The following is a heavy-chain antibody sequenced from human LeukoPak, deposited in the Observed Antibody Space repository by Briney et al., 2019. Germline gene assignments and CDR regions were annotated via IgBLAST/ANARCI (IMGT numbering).Heavy chain of an antibody. J-gene: IGHJ6*03. D-gene: IGHD2-2*02. V-gene: IGHV1-2*02. CDR3: ARGVPAAITYYYYYYMDV. CDR1: GYTFTGYY. Sequence: ASVKVSCKASGYTFTGYYMHWVRQAPGQGLEWMGWINPNSGGTNYAQKFQGRVTMTRDTSTSTVYMELSSLRSEDTAVYYCARGVPAAITYYYYYYMDVWGKGTTVTVSS. CDR2: INPNSGGT.